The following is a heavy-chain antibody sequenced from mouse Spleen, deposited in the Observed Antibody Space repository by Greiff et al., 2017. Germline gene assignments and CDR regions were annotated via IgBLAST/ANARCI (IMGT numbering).Heavy chain of an antibody. CDR3: ARRGYRYPFAY. V-gene: IGHV5-6-2*01. J-gene: IGHJ3*01. CDR1: GFTFSSYA. D-gene: IGHD2-14*01. CDR2: INSNGGST. Sequence: EVMLVESGGGLVKPGGSLKLSCAASGFTFSSYAMSWVRQTPEKRLEWVAAINSNGGSTYYPDTVKDRFTISRDNAKNTLYLQMSSLRSEDTALYYCARRGYRYPFAYWGQGTLVTVSA.